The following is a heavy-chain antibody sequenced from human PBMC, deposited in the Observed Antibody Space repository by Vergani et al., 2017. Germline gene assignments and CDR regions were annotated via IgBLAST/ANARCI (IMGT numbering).Heavy chain of an antibody. Sequence: QVQLQQWGAGLLKPSETLSLTCAVYGGSFSGYYWSWLRQPPGKGLEWVGEINHSGSTNYNPSLKSRVTISVDTSNNHFSRRLNSLTAADTAVYYCASRSGIVYDIFSGTHYFFDFGCQGTLVTVSS. D-gene: IGHD3-9*01. CDR1: GGSFSGYY. J-gene: IGHJ4*02. CDR3: ASRSGIVYDIFSGTHYFFDF. V-gene: IGHV4-34*01. CDR2: INHSGST.